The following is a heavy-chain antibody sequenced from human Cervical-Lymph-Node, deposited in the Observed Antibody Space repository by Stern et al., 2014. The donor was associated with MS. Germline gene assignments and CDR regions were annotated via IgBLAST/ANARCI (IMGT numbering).Heavy chain of an antibody. CDR2: VYYSGTT. CDR1: GGSISDSSNF. Sequence: VQLEESGPGLVKPSETLSLTCAVSGGSISDSSNFWGWVRQPPGKGLEWIGNVYYSGTTYYSPSLKNRVTVSVDTSKNQFSLKLNFVTAADTAMYYCATPGDYGILTGFRDWGQGTLVTVSS. D-gene: IGHD3-9*01. V-gene: IGHV4-39*01. CDR3: ATPGDYGILTGFRD. J-gene: IGHJ4*02.